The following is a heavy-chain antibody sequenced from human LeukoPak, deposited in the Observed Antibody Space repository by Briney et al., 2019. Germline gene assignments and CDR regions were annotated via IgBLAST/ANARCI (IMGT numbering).Heavy chain of an antibody. Sequence: SETLSLTCTVSGGSISSSSYYWGWIRQPPGKGLEWIGEIYHSGSTNYNPSLKSRVTISVDKSKNQFSLKLSSVTAADTAVYYCAREPYCSGGSCYGVWGQGTLVTVSS. V-gene: IGHV4-39*07. CDR3: AREPYCSGGSCYGV. J-gene: IGHJ4*02. CDR2: IYHSGST. D-gene: IGHD2-15*01. CDR1: GGSISSSSYY.